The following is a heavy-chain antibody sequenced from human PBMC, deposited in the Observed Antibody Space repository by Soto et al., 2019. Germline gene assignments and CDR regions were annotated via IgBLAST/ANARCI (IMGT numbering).Heavy chain of an antibody. Sequence: QITLKESGPTRVKPTQTLTLTCTFFGFSLNTSGVGVGWVRQPPGKALEWLALIYWDDDKRYSPALRSRITIIKDTSKYQVVLTMTNMDPLDAASYYSAHATGSSGWGTMDTCGQGNRV. D-gene: IGHD6-19*01. V-gene: IGHV2-5*02. CDR3: AHATGSSGWGTMDT. CDR2: IYWDDDK. J-gene: IGHJ5*02. CDR1: GFSLNTSGVG.